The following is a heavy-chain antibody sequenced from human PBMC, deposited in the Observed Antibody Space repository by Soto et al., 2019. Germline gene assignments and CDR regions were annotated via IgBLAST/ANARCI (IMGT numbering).Heavy chain of an antibody. CDR2: VYFSVDT. Sequence: QVQLQESGPGLVRPSQTLSLTCTGSGGSISTSDYYWSWIRQHPVRGLEWIGYVYFSVDTCYNPSFESRVVISVETYENRFSLKVKSVTAADTAVYYCAREPRSARGWHFDLWGRGTLVTVSS. V-gene: IGHV4-31*03. CDR3: AREPRSARGWHFDL. J-gene: IGHJ2*01. CDR1: GGSISTSDYY. D-gene: IGHD3-10*01.